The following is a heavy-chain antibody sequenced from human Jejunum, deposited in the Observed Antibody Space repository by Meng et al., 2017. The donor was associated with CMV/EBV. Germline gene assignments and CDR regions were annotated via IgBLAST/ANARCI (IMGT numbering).Heavy chain of an antibody. CDR1: GFTFSNYW. CDR2: IKQDGSEK. CDR3: GRNRVDY. J-gene: IGHJ4*02. Sequence: RLSCAASGFTFSNYWTTWVRQAPGKGLEWVANIKQDGSEKFYVDSVKGRFTISRDNAKNSLYLQMNSLRGDDTGVYYCGRNRVDYWGQGTLVTVSS. V-gene: IGHV3-7*01. D-gene: IGHD3-10*01.